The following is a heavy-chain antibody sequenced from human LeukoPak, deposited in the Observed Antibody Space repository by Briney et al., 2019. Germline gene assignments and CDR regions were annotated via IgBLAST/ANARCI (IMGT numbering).Heavy chain of an antibody. CDR1: GFTFSSYA. V-gene: IGHV3-23*01. CDR3: AKDTDIYYYYYDMDV. CDR2: ISGSGDRT. D-gene: IGHD3-9*01. J-gene: IGHJ6*02. Sequence: GGSLRLSCGASGFTFSSYAMNWVRQAPGKGLEGVSGISGSGDRTYYADSVKGRFTISRDNSKNTLYLQMNSLGAEDTAAYFCAKDTDIYYYYYDMDVWGQGTTVTVSS.